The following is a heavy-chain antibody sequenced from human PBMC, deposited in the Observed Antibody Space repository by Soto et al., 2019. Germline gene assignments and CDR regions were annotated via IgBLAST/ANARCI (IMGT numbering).Heavy chain of an antibody. CDR1: GGTFSSYA. CDR2: IIPIFGTA. Sequence: QVQLVQSGAEVKKPGSSVKVSCKASGGTFSSYAISWVRQAPGQGLEWMGGIIPIFGTANYAQKFQGRVRITADESTSTAYRELSSLRSEDTAVYYCARREIAAAGKYYGMDVWGQGTTVTVSS. J-gene: IGHJ6*02. D-gene: IGHD6-13*01. V-gene: IGHV1-69*12. CDR3: ARREIAAAGKYYGMDV.